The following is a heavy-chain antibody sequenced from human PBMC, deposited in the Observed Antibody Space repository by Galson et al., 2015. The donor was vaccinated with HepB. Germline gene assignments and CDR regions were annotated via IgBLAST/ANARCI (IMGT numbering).Heavy chain of an antibody. D-gene: IGHD6-13*01. J-gene: IGHJ4*02. CDR1: GFTFSSYA. CDR3: ARVAASRYSSSWANYFDY. CDR2: ISYDGSNK. V-gene: IGHV3-30-3*01. Sequence: SLRLSCAASGFTFSSYAMHWVRQAPGKGLEWVAVISYDGSNKYYADSVKGRFTISRDNSKDTLYLQMNSLRAEDTAVYYCARVAASRYSSSWANYFDYWGQGTLVTVSS.